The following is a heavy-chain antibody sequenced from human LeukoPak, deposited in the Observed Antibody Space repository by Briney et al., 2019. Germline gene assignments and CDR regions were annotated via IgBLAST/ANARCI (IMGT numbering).Heavy chain of an antibody. J-gene: IGHJ2*01. V-gene: IGHV4-59*01. CDR3: ARDLANWGNWYFDL. D-gene: IGHD7-27*01. CDR2: IYYSGST. Sequence: PSETLSLTCTVSGGSFSSYYWSWIRQPPGKGLEWIGYIYYSGSTNYNPSLRSRVTISVDTSKNQFSLKLSAVTAADTAVYYCARDLANWGNWYFDLWGRGTLVTVSS. CDR1: GGSFSSYY.